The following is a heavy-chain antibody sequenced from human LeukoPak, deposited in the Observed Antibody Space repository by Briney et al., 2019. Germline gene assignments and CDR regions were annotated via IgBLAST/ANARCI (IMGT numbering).Heavy chain of an antibody. Sequence: KPSETLSLTCTVSGGSISSYYWSWVRQPPGKGLEWIGYIYFSGSTNYDPSLKSRVTMSVNTSKNQFSLKLSSLTAADTAVYYCVRGGIVGTTARVPLFDYSGQGTLVTVSS. CDR2: IYFSGST. J-gene: IGHJ4*02. CDR3: VRGGIVGTTARVPLFDY. V-gene: IGHV4-59*01. CDR1: GGSISSYY. D-gene: IGHD1-26*01.